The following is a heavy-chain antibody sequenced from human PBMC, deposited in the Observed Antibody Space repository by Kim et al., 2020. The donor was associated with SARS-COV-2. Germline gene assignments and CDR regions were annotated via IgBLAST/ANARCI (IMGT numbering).Heavy chain of an antibody. Sequence: GGSLRLSCAASGFTFSDYYMSWIRQAPGKGLEWVSYISSSSSYTNYADSVKGRFTISRDNAKNSLYLQMNSLRAEDTAVYYCARDRAYYYDSSGYRGWWGQGTLVTVSS. CDR2: ISSSSSYT. D-gene: IGHD3-22*01. CDR1: GFTFSDYY. J-gene: IGHJ4*02. V-gene: IGHV3-11*06. CDR3: ARDRAYYYDSSGYRGW.